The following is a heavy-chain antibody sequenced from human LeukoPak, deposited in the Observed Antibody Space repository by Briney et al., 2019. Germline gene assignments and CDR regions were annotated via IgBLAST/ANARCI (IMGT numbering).Heavy chain of an antibody. CDR3: ARRIRTRGDFDS. V-gene: IGHV1-2*02. J-gene: IGHJ4*02. CDR1: GYNFIGYY. Sequence: ASVKVSCQTSGYNFIGYYIHWVRQAPGQGLAWMGWVNPNSGDPNYSPKFKGRVTMTSDTSITTAYMELTSLFSDDTAIYYCARRIRTRGDFDSWGQGTLVTVSS. D-gene: IGHD2-2*01. CDR2: VNPNSGDP.